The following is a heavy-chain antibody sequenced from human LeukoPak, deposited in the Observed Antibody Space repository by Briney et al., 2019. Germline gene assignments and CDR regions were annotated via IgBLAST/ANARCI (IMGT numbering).Heavy chain of an antibody. CDR2: ISGSGGST. CDR1: GFTFSSYA. Sequence: PGGSLRLSCAASGFTFSSYAMNWVRQAPGKGREWVSAISGSGGSTYYADSVKGRFTISRENSKNTLYLQMNSLRAEDTAVYYCAKRFPTSPSHFDYWGQGTLVTVSS. V-gene: IGHV3-23*01. CDR3: AKRFPTSPSHFDY. J-gene: IGHJ4*02. D-gene: IGHD3-10*01.